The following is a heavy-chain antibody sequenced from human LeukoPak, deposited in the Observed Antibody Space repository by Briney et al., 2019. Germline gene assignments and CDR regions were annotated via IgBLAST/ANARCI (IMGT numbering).Heavy chain of an antibody. CDR1: GFTFSNSA. J-gene: IGHJ6*03. D-gene: IGHD3-16*01. CDR2: VSASGHYT. V-gene: IGHV3-23*01. Sequence: GGSLRLSCEASGFTFSNSAMGWVRQAPGKGLEWVSGVSASGHYTYYADSAKGRFTISRDNSKNTLYLQMNSLRDEDTALYYCAKDGSWGDYYFYFYIDVWGKGTTVTVSS. CDR3: AKDGSWGDYYFYFYIDV.